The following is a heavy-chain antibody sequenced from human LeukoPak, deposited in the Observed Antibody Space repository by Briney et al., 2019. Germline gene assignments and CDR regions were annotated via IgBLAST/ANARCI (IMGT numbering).Heavy chain of an antibody. D-gene: IGHD5-24*01. CDR2: IYYSGAT. Sequence: PSETLSLTCTVSGGSISSYYWSWIRQPPGKGLEWIGYIYYSGATTYNPSLKSRVTISVDTSRSQFSLNLSSVTAADTAVYYCARRSRDGYFLDSWGQGTLVTVSS. V-gene: IGHV4-59*08. CDR3: ARRSRDGYFLDS. CDR1: GGSISSYY. J-gene: IGHJ4*02.